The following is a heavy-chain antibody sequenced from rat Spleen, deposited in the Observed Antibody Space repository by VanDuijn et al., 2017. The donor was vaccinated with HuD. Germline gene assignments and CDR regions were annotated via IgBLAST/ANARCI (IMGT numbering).Heavy chain of an antibody. J-gene: IGHJ2*01. CDR3: ARRHYGYTDYFDY. Sequence: EVQLVESGGGLVQPGRSLKLSCAASGFTFSDYGVAWVRQAPTTGLEWVATISYDGSSTYYRDSVKGRFTISRDNRKSTLSLQMDSLRSEDTATYYCARRHYGYTDYFDYWGQGVMVTVSS. CDR2: ISYDGSST. V-gene: IGHV5-29*01. D-gene: IGHD1-9*01. CDR1: GFTFSDYG.